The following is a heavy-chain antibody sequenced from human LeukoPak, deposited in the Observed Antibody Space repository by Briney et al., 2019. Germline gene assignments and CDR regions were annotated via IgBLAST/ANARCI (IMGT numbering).Heavy chain of an antibody. CDR1: GGSISSGSYY. D-gene: IGHD6-6*01. J-gene: IGHJ4*02. V-gene: IGHV4-61*02. CDR2: IYTSGST. CDR3: ASELNIAARPIY. Sequence: SETLSLTCTVSGGSISSGSYYWSWIRQPAGKGLEWIGRIYTSGSTNYNPSLKSRVTISVGTSKNQFSLKLSSVTAADTAVYYCASELNIAARPIYWGQGTLVTVSS.